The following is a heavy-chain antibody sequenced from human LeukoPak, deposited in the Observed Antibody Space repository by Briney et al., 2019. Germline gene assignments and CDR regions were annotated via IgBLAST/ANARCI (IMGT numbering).Heavy chain of an antibody. CDR2: ISGSGGST. CDR1: GFTFSSYA. V-gene: IGHV3-23*01. J-gene: IGHJ4*02. Sequence: RGSLRLSCAASGFTFSSYAMSWVRQAAGKGLEWVSAISGSGGSTYYADSVKGRFTISRDNSKNTLYLQMNSPRAEDTAVYYCAKSRAGDGSGSYSHYFDYWGQGTLVTVSS. D-gene: IGHD3-10*01. CDR3: AKSRAGDGSGSYSHYFDY.